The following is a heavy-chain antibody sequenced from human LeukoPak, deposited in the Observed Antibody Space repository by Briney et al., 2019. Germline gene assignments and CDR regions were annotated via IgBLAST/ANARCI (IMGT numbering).Heavy chain of an antibody. Sequence: ASVKVSCKASGYDFTSYAMHWVRQAPGQGLEWMGRIIPILGIANYAQKFQGRVTITADKSTSTAYMELSSLRSEDTAVYYCAREPGYGSGSYFDYWGQGTLVTVSS. D-gene: IGHD3-10*01. J-gene: IGHJ4*02. CDR1: GYDFTSYA. CDR2: IIPILGIA. V-gene: IGHV1-69*04. CDR3: AREPGYGSGSYFDY.